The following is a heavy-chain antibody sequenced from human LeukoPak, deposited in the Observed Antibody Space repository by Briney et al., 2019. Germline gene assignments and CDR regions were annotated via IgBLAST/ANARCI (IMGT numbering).Heavy chain of an antibody. CDR1: GYNFTSYG. J-gene: IGHJ4*02. CDR2: ISAYNGNT. V-gene: IGHV1-18*01. Sequence: ASVKVSCKASGYNFTSYGITWVRQAPGQGLEWMRWISAYNGNTNYAQKLQGRVTITTDTSTSTAYMELRSLRSDDTAVYYCARDISKVRDYPDYWGQGTLVTVSS. D-gene: IGHD3-10*01. CDR3: ARDISKVRDYPDY.